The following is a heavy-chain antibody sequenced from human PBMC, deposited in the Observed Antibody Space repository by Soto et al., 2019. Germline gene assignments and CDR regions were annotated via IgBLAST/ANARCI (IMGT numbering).Heavy chain of an antibody. Sequence: QVQLQESGPGLVKPSGTLSLTCAVSSGSISSSNWWSWVRQPPGKGLEWIGEIYHSGSTNYNPSHKSRVTISVDKSKNQFSLKLSSVTAADTAVYYGARVEYQLLFSVGAFDIWGQGTMVTVSS. CDR1: SGSISSSNW. CDR3: ARVEYQLLFSVGAFDI. D-gene: IGHD2-2*01. J-gene: IGHJ3*02. CDR2: IYHSGST. V-gene: IGHV4-4*02.